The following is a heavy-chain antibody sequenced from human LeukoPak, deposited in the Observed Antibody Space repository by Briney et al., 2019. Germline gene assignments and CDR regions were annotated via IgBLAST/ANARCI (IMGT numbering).Heavy chain of an antibody. D-gene: IGHD6-19*01. Sequence: GGSLRLSCAASGCTFSSYAMHWVRLSPGKGLEYVSGISSNGGTTSYADSVQGRFTISRDNSKNTLYLQMGSLRGEDMAVYYCPKVGSGWPGYYFDYWGQGTLVTVSS. CDR1: GCTFSSYA. CDR3: PKVGSGWPGYYFDY. CDR2: ISSNGGTT. V-gene: IGHV3-64*02. J-gene: IGHJ4*02.